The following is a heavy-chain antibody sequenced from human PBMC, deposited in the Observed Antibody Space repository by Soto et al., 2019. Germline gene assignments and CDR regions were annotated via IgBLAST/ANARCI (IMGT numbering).Heavy chain of an antibody. CDR2: IYSGGST. V-gene: IGHV3-66*01. Sequence: GGSLRLSCAASGFTVSSNYMSWVRQAPGKGLEWVSVIYSGGSTYYADSVKGRFTISRDNSKNTLYLQMNSLRAEDTAVYYCARFAQNHSRGWYDYWGQGTLVTVAS. CDR1: GFTVSSNY. J-gene: IGHJ4*02. D-gene: IGHD6-19*01. CDR3: ARFAQNHSRGWYDY.